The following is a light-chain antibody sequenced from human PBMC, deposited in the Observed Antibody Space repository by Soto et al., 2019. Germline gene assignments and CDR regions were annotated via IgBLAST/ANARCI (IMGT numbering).Light chain of an antibody. CDR3: QQYDDLPIT. CDR1: QSVSGW. CDR2: DVS. V-gene: IGKV1-5*01. Sequence: DIQMTQSPSTLYASVGDRVTITCRASQSVSGWLAWYQQKPGKAPSLLIFDVSRLETGVPSRFRGSGSGTEFTLTISSLQPDDFATYYCQQYDDLPITFGQGTRLEIK. J-gene: IGKJ5*01.